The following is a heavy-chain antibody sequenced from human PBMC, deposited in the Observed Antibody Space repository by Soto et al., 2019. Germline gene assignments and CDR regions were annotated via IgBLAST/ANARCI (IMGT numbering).Heavy chain of an antibody. J-gene: IGHJ6*02. Sequence: SLRLSCAASGFTFSNAWMNWVRQAPGKGLEWVGRIKSKTDGGTTDYAAPVKGRFTISRDDSKNTLYLQMNSLKTEDTAVYYCTTGLRFWEWSSPWWDYYGMDVWGQGTTVTVSS. D-gene: IGHD3-3*01. CDR3: TTGLRFWEWSSPWWDYYGMDV. CDR1: GFTFSNAW. V-gene: IGHV3-15*07. CDR2: IKSKTDGGTT.